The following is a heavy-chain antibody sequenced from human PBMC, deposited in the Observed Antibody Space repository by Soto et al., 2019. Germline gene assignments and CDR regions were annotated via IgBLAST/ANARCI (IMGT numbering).Heavy chain of an antibody. CDR3: GRERDGISWSSAEYLQH. CDR1: GYTFTTFG. D-gene: IGHD6-13*01. V-gene: IGHV1-18*01. Sequence: ASVNVSCKTSGYTFTTFGIHWVRQASGQGLEWMGCISGYNGNTNYAQKFQGRVTMTTDTSTTTAYMDLRSLRSDDTAVYYCGRERDGISWSSAEYLQHWG. CDR2: ISGYNGNT. J-gene: IGHJ1*01.